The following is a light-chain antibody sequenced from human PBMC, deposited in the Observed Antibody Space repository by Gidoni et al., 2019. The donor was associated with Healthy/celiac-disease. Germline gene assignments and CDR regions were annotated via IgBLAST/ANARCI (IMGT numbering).Light chain of an antibody. CDR1: QGISNF. Sequence: DIHMTQSPSSLSASVGDRVTITCRASQGISNFLAWYQQKPRKVPKLLIYAASTLQSGVPSRFSGSGSWTDFTLTITSLQAEDVATYYCQKYNSAPFTFGPGTKVDIK. CDR2: AAS. J-gene: IGKJ3*01. V-gene: IGKV1-27*01. CDR3: QKYNSAPFT.